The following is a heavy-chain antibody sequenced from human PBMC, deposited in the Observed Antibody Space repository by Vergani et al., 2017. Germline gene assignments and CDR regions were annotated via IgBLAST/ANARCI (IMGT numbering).Heavy chain of an antibody. CDR1: GFTFSDYS. J-gene: IGHJ4*02. CDR2: LFSCCDST. D-gene: IGHD3-10*01. CDR3: GRYLGGIGGYYIDH. V-gene: IGHV3-23*05. Sequence: EVQLLESGGGLAQPGGSLRLSCAASGFTFSDYSMSWVRQAPGTGLEWVSGLFSCCDSTYYADSVRGRFTISRDNSESTVSLQMSRLRADDTAVYYCGRYLGGIGGYYIDHWGQGTPVTVSS.